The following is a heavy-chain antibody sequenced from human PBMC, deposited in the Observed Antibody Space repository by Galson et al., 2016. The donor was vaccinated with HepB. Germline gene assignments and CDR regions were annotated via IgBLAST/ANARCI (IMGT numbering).Heavy chain of an antibody. J-gene: IGHJ5*02. V-gene: IGHV3-23*01. CDR1: GFPFYGFA. Sequence: SLRLSCAASGFPFYGFAMSWVRQAPGKGLEWVSGISDSGSTTHYADSVRGRFTISRDNSKNTLYLQMNSLRVEDTAVYYCAVYGNTRPSRSFGPWGQGTLVTVSS. D-gene: IGHD2-8*01. CDR2: ISDSGSTT. CDR3: AVYGNTRPSRSFGP.